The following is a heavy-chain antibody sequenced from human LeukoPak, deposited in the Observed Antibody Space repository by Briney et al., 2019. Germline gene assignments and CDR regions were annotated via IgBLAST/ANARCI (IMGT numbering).Heavy chain of an antibody. CDR1: GFTFSSYW. CDR3: ARDGDYGDEGLDY. J-gene: IGHJ4*02. Sequence: PGGSLRLSCAASGFTFSSYWMSWVRQAPGKGLEWVANIKQDGSEKYYVDSVKGRLTISRDNAKNSLYLQMNSLRAEDTAVYYCARDGDYGDEGLDYWGQGTLVTVSS. D-gene: IGHD4-17*01. V-gene: IGHV3-7*01. CDR2: IKQDGSEK.